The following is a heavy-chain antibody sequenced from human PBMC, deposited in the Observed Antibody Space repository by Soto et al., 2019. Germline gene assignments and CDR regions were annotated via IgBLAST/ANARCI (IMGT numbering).Heavy chain of an antibody. CDR2: IIPILGIA. D-gene: IGHD2-15*01. CDR1: GGTFSSYT. V-gene: IGHV1-69*02. J-gene: IGHJ6*02. CDR3: ARVANIVVVVSASRDYYYRMDV. Sequence: AASVKVSCKASGGTFSSYTISWVRQAPGQGLEWMGRIIPILGIANYAQKFQGRVTITADKSTSTAYMELSSLRSDDTAVYYCARVANIVVVVSASRDYYYRMDVWGQGTTVTVSS.